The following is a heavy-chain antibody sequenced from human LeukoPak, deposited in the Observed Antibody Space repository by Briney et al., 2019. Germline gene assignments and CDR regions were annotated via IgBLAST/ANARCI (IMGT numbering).Heavy chain of an antibody. CDR1: GFIFSSHG. CDR2: ISPSGDIT. Sequence: GGTLRLSCAASGFIFSSHGMNWVRQAPGKGLEWVSGISPSGDITYYADSVKGRFTISRDNSKNTLYLQMNSLRAEDTAVYYCARDYSTVTTFFDYWGQGTLVTVSS. CDR3: ARDYSTVTTFFDY. V-gene: IGHV3-23*01. J-gene: IGHJ4*02. D-gene: IGHD4-17*01.